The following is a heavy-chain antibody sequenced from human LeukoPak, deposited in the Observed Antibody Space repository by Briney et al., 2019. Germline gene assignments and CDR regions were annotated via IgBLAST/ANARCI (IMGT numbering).Heavy chain of an antibody. CDR3: ARTGKFDS. Sequence: GGSLRLSCAASGFTFSIYWMSWVRQAPGKGLEWVANIKTDGSETYYVDSVKGRFTISRDNAKNSVYLQMNSLRAEDTAIYYCARTGKFDSWGQGTLVTVSA. CDR2: IKTDGSET. J-gene: IGHJ5*01. V-gene: IGHV3-7*05. CDR1: GFTFSIYW.